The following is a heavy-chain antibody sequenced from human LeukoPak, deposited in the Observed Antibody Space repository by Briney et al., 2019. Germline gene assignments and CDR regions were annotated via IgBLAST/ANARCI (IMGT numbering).Heavy chain of an antibody. V-gene: IGHV3-74*01. CDR2: INRDGSSR. Sequence: PGGSLRLSCAPSGFTFSRSWMHSVPQAPGQGLVWVSRINRDGSSRSYAGSVMCRFTIYRDNAKNTLYLQMNSLRAEDTAVYYCARDRVLLWFGDSNYNWFDPWGQGTLVSVSS. J-gene: IGHJ5*02. D-gene: IGHD3-10*01. CDR1: GFTFSRSW. CDR3: ARDRVLLWFGDSNYNWFDP.